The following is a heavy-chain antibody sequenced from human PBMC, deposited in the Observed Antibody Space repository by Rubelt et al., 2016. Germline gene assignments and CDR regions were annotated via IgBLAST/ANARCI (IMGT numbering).Heavy chain of an antibody. Sequence: HSGSTNYNPSLKSRVTISVDTSKNQFSLKLSSVTAADTAVYYCARGKYDYVWGSYRSRGFDPWGQGTLVTVSS. CDR2: HSGST. CDR3: ARGKYDYVWGSYRSRGFDP. V-gene: IGHV4-34*01. D-gene: IGHD3-16*02. J-gene: IGHJ5*02.